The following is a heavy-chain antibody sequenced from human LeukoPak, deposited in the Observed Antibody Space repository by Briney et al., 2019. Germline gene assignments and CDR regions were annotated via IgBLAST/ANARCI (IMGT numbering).Heavy chain of an antibody. Sequence: GGSLRLSCEASGFIFSSYGMHWVRQAPGKGLEWVAIISYDGSNKYYADSVKGRFTISRDNSKNTLYLQMNSLRVEDTAVYYCAKATTMTQRGYFDYWGQGTLVTVSS. J-gene: IGHJ4*02. CDR1: GFIFSSYG. CDR3: AKATTMTQRGYFDY. CDR2: ISYDGSNK. V-gene: IGHV3-30*18. D-gene: IGHD4-17*01.